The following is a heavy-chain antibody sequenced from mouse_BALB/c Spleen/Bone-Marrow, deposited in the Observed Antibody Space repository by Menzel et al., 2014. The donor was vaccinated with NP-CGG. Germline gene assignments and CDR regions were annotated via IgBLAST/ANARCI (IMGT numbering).Heavy chain of an antibody. J-gene: IGHJ2*01. Sequence: VQLQQSGAELVKPGASVKLSCKAPGYTFXSYWMHWVKQRPGQGLEWIGEIDPSDSYTNYNQKFKGKATLTVDKSSSTAYMQLSSLTSEDSAVYYCARDSITTVVATDYWGQGTTLTVSS. D-gene: IGHD1-1*01. CDR1: GYTFXSYW. CDR3: ARDSITTVVATDY. CDR2: IDPSDSYT. V-gene: IGHV1-69*02.